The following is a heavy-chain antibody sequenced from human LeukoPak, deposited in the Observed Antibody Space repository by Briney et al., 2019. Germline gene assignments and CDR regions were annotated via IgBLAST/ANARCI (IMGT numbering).Heavy chain of an antibody. CDR3: ARDRRSLSLGYYAITIDY. D-gene: IGHD3-22*01. J-gene: IGHJ4*02. CDR2: ISYDGSNK. Sequence: GGSLRLSCAASGFTLSSYAMHWVRQAPGKGLEWVAVISYDGSNKYYADSVKGRFTISRDNSKNTLYLQMNSLRAEDTAVYYCARDRRSLSLGYYAITIDYWGQGTLVTVSS. V-gene: IGHV3-30*04. CDR1: GFTLSSYA.